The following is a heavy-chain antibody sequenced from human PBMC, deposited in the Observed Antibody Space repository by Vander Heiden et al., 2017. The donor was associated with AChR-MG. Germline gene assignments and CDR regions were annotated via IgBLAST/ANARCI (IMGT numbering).Heavy chain of an antibody. CDR3: ARDKIVGATLFDY. CDR1: GFTFSRYW. V-gene: IGHV3-7*01. J-gene: IGHJ4*02. CDR2: TKQDGSEK. Sequence: EVQLVESGGGLVQPGGSLRLSCAASGFTFSRYWMSWVRQAPGKGPEWVANTKQDGSEKYYVDSVKGRFTISRDNAKNSLYLQMNSLRVEDTAVYYCARDKIVGATLFDYWGQGILVTVSS. D-gene: IGHD1-26*01.